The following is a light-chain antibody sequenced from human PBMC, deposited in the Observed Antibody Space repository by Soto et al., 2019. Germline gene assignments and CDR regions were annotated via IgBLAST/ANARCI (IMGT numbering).Light chain of an antibody. Sequence: EIVLTQSPVTLSLSPGERATLSCRASQSVGSYLAWYQQKPGQAPRLLIYDALTRATGIPARFSGSGSGTDCTLTISSPEPEDSAVYDCQQRNYCRPVFTCGPRTKVDVK. J-gene: IGKJ3*01. CDR2: DAL. CDR1: QSVGSY. V-gene: IGKV3-11*01. CDR3: QQRNYCRPVFT.